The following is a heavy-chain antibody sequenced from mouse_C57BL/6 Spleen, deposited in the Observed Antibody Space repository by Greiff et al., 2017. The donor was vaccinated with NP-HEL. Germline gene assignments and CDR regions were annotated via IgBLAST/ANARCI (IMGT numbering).Heavy chain of an antibody. D-gene: IGHD1-1*01. CDR3: ARDITTVVARYYFDY. CDR2: IYPGSGST. V-gene: IGHV1-55*01. J-gene: IGHJ2*01. CDR1: GYTFTSYW. Sequence: VQLQQPGAELVKPGASVKMSCKASGYTFTSYWITWVKQRPGQGLEWIGDIYPGSGSTNYNEKFKSKATLTVDTSSSTAYMQLSSLTSEDSAVYYCARDITTVVARYYFDYWGQGTTLTVSS.